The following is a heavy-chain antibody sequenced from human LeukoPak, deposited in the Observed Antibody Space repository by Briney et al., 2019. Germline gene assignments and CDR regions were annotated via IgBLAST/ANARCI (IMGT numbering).Heavy chain of an antibody. V-gene: IGHV3-30*02. CDR2: IRYDGSNK. CDR3: ARGYDFWSGYYRIYFDY. J-gene: IGHJ4*02. Sequence: GGSLRPSCAASGFTFSSYGMHWVRQAPGKGLEWVAFIRYDGSNKYYADSVKGRFTIFRDNAKNSLYLQMNSLRAEDTAVYYCARGYDFWSGYYRIYFDYWGQGTLVTVSS. CDR1: GFTFSSYG. D-gene: IGHD3-3*01.